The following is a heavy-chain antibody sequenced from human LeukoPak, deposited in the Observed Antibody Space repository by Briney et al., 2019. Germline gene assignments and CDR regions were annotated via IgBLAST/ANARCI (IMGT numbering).Heavy chain of an antibody. D-gene: IGHD1-14*01. CDR3: ARGIRFRWFDP. Sequence: PSETLSLTCAVYGGSFSGYYWSWIRQPPGKGLEWIGEINHSGSTNYNPSLKSRVTISVDTSKNQFSLKLSSVTAADTAVYYCARGIRFRWFDPWGQGTLVTVSS. J-gene: IGHJ5*02. V-gene: IGHV4-34*01. CDR1: GGSFSGYY. CDR2: INHSGST.